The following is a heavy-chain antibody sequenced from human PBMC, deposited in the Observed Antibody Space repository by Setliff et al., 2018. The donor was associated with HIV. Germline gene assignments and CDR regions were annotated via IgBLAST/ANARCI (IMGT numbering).Heavy chain of an antibody. CDR2: IIPIFGTL. CDR3: ARALYTNLAHFDY. V-gene: IGHV1-69*05. Sequence: GASVKVSCKASGGTFSSYAISWVRQAPGQGLEWMGGIIPIFGTLNYAQKFQGRVTITTDASTSTAYMELSSLRSEDTAVYYCARALYTNLAHFDYLGQGTLVTVSS. CDR1: GGTFSSYA. D-gene: IGHD4-4*01. J-gene: IGHJ4*02.